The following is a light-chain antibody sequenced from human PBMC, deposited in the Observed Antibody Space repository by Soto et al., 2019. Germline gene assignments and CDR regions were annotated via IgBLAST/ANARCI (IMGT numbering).Light chain of an antibody. Sequence: QSALTQPASVSGSPGQSITISCTGISSDVGGYNYVSWYQQHPDKDPKLMIYDVSNRRSGVSNRFSGSKSGNTASLTISGLQAEDEADYYCYSYTSSSTVLFGGGTKLTVL. CDR3: YSYTSSSTVL. J-gene: IGLJ2*01. V-gene: IGLV2-14*01. CDR1: SSDVGGYNY. CDR2: DVS.